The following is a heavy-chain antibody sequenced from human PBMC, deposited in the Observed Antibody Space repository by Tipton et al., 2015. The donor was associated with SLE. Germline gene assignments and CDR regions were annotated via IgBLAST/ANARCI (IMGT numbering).Heavy chain of an antibody. CDR2: ITYSGHT. J-gene: IGHJ5*02. CDR1: GGPLNHGGYY. D-gene: IGHD5/OR15-5a*01. CDR3: AKRGVVSRFDP. V-gene: IGHV4-31*03. Sequence: TLSLTCTVSGGPLNHGGYYWNYIRQHPGEGLEWIGHITYSGHTLYNPSLQSRVTISVDTSKNQFSLKLTSVTAADTAVYFCAKRGVVSRFDPWGQGILVTVSS.